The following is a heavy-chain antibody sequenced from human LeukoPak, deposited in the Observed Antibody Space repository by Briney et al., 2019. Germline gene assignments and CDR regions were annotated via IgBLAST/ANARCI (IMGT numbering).Heavy chain of an antibody. V-gene: IGHV3-7*01. J-gene: IGHJ4*02. D-gene: IGHD3-22*01. CDR3: ARDLVAYYYDSSGPIDY. CDR1: GFTFSSYW. Sequence: GGSLRLSCAASGFTFSSYWMSWVRQAPGKGLEWVANIKQDGSEKYYVDSVKGRFTISRDNAKNSLYLQMNSLRAEDTAVHYCARDLVAYYYDSSGPIDYWGQGTLVTVSS. CDR2: IKQDGSEK.